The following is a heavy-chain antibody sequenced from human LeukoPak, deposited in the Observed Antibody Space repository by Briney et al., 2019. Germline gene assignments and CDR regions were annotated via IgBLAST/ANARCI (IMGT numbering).Heavy chain of an antibody. V-gene: IGHV4-59*08. CDR3: ARHYYDSSGYFYQDY. Sequence: SETLSLTCTVSGGSISSYYWSWIRQPPGKGLEWIGFIYYSGSTNYNPSLKSRVTISVDTSKKQFSLKLSSVTAADTAVYYCARHYYDSSGYFYQDYWGQGTLVTVSS. CDR1: GGSISSYY. J-gene: IGHJ4*02. D-gene: IGHD3-22*01. CDR2: IYYSGST.